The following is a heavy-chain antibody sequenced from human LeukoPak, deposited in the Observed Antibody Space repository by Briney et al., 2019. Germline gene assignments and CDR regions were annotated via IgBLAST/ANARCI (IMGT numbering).Heavy chain of an antibody. Sequence: PSQTLSLTCTVSGGSISSGSYYWSWIRQPPGKGLEWIGSIYSSGSTYYNASLQSRVTISIETSKNRISLRLNSVTAADTAIYYCAKSGGYGLIDYWGQGTLVTVSS. V-gene: IGHV4-39*01. CDR2: IYSSGST. CDR3: AKSGGYGLIDY. D-gene: IGHD1-26*01. J-gene: IGHJ4*02. CDR1: GGSISSGSYY.